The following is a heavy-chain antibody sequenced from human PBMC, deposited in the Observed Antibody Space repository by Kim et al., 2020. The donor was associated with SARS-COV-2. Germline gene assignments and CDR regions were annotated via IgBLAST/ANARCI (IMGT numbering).Heavy chain of an antibody. V-gene: IGHV4-38-2*02. CDR1: GFSISSGYY. Sequence: SETLSLTCNVSGFSISSGYYWGWIRQPPGRGLECIGTIYHSGSTYYSPSLKSRVTISVDRSKNQFSLKLNSVTAADTAVYSCATKSLYGDAFDIWGQGTMVTVSS. D-gene: IGHD2-2*02. J-gene: IGHJ3*02. CDR3: ATKSLYGDAFDI. CDR2: IYHSGST.